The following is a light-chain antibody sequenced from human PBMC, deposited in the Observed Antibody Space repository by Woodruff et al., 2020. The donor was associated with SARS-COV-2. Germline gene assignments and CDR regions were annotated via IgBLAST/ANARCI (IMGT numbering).Light chain of an antibody. CDR3: QSYDSSLPYV. V-gene: IGLV1-40*01. J-gene: IGLJ1*01. Sequence: NRPSGVPDRFSGSKSGTSASLAITGLQAEDEADYYCQSYDSSLPYVFGTGTKVTVL.